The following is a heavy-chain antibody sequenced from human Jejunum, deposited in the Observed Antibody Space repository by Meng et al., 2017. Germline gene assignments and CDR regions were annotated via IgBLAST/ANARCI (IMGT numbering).Heavy chain of an antibody. V-gene: IGHV4-30-4*01. CDR2: ISFSGKT. J-gene: IGHJ5*02. Sequence: QVQLQESGSGLVKPSQTLSLTCTVSGGSISSGNYTWSWIRLPPGKGLEWIGYISFSGKTSYNPSFKSRVTISLDTSKNHFSLTLTSVTVADTAGYYCARGGNGGRLGDNWFDPWGQGTLVTVSS. D-gene: IGHD2-8*01. CDR1: GGSISSGNYT. CDR3: ARGGNGGRLGDNWFDP.